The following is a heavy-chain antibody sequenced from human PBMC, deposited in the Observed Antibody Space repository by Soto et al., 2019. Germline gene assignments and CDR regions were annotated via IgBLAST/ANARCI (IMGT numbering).Heavy chain of an antibody. Sequence: PSETLSLTCTVSGGSISSYYWSWIRQSPDKGLEWIGYIYNGGSTYNNPSLTSRVTISVDTSNNQFSLKLSSVSAADTAVYYCARGPSGAKVDYWGQGTLVTLSS. D-gene: IGHD3-16*01. V-gene: IGHV4-59*08. CDR3: ARGPSGAKVDY. CDR2: IYNGGST. CDR1: GGSISSYY. J-gene: IGHJ4*02.